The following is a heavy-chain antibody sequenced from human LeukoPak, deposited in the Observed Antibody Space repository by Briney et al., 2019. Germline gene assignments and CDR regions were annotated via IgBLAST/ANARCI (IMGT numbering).Heavy chain of an antibody. CDR1: GFTFCDYA. J-gene: IGHJ4*02. CDR2: IRSKAYGGTT. Sequence: PGGSLRLSCTASGFTFCDYAMSWVRQAPGKGLEWVGFIRSKAYGGTTEYAASVKGRFTISRDDSKSIAYLQMNSLKTEDTAVYYCTTAGGYDYPWGQGTLVTVSS. D-gene: IGHD5-12*01. V-gene: IGHV3-49*04. CDR3: TTAGGYDYP.